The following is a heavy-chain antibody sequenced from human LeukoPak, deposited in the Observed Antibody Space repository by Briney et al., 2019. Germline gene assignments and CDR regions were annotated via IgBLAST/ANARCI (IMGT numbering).Heavy chain of an antibody. D-gene: IGHD6-19*01. J-gene: IGHJ3*02. CDR3: ARTPYSSGWYAAFEI. Sequence: GESLKISCKGSGYSFTSYWIGWVRQMPGKGLGWMRIIYPGDSDTRYSPSFQGQVTISADKSISTAYLQWSSLKASDTAMYYCARTPYSSGWYAAFEIWGQGTMVTVSS. V-gene: IGHV5-51*01. CDR1: GYSFTSYW. CDR2: IYPGDSDT.